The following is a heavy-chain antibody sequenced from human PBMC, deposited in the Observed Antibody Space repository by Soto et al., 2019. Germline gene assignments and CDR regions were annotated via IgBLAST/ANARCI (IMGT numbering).Heavy chain of an antibody. CDR3: ARVGADCGGDCFDY. V-gene: IGHV1-46*03. CDR1: GYPLTRYY. CDR2: INPSGGST. Sequence: QVQLVQSGAEVKKPGASVKVSCKASGYPLTRYYMHWVRQAPGQGLEWMGLINPSGGSTTYAQKFQGRVTMTRDTSTSTVYMELSSLRSEDTAVYYCARVGADCGGDCFDYWGQGTMVTVS. J-gene: IGHJ4*02. D-gene: IGHD2-21*01.